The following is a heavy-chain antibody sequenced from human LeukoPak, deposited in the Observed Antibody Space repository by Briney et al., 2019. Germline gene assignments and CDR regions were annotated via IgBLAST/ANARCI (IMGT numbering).Heavy chain of an antibody. Sequence: PSETLSLTCTVSGGSINDYYWSWIRQPPGKGLEWIGYIYFSGSTNYNPSLKSRLTMLIDTSKRYFSLRLTPVAPSDAAIYYCARTDVQGWLWGEGTLVSVSS. CDR2: IYFSGST. J-gene: IGHJ4*02. CDR1: GGSINDYY. D-gene: IGHD6-19*01. V-gene: IGHV4-59*01. CDR3: ARTDVQGWL.